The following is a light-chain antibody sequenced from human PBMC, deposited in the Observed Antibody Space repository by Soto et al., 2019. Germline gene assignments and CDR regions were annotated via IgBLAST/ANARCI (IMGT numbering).Light chain of an antibody. CDR1: SIDVGGYNY. Sequence: QSVLTQPRSVSGAPGQSVTISCTGTSIDVGGYNYVSWYQQHPGKAPKLMIYDVSKRPSGVPDRFSGSKSGNTASLTISGLQAEDEADYYCCSYAGSYVVFGGGTQLTVL. J-gene: IGLJ2*01. CDR2: DVS. V-gene: IGLV2-11*01. CDR3: CSYAGSYVV.